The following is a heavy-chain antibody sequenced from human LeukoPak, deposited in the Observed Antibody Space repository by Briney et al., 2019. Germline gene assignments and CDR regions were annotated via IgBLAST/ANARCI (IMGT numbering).Heavy chain of an antibody. CDR2: IVVGSGNT. V-gene: IGHV1-58*02. CDR3: AAGGIAAAGTGDY. Sequence: ASVKVSCKASGFTFTSSAMQWVRQARGQRLEWIGWIVVGSGNTNYAQKFQERVTITRDMSTSTAYMELSSLRSEDTAVYYCAAGGIAAAGTGDYWGQGTLVTVSS. D-gene: IGHD6-13*01. CDR1: GFTFTSSA. J-gene: IGHJ4*02.